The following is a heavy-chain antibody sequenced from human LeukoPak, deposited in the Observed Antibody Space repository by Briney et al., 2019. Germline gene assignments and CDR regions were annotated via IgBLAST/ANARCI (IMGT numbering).Heavy chain of an antibody. V-gene: IGHV3-30*04. D-gene: IGHD6-19*01. CDR3: VRDGMAGTPNAFDM. J-gene: IGHJ3*02. CDR2: ILHDGSDK. Sequence: GGSWRPSCAAPGFFFSTYPMTWVRQAPAKGLEWVALILHDGSDKNYADSVKGRFTISRDNSKNTVHLQMNSLRPEDTAVYYCVRDGMAGTPNAFDMWGQGTMVTVSS. CDR1: GFFFSTYP.